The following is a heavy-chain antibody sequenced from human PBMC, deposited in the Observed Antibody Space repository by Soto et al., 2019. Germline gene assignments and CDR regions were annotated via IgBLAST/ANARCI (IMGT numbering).Heavy chain of an antibody. V-gene: IGHV4-34*01. CDR2: INHSGST. CDR3: ARGPDILVVVAASPGGWFDP. J-gene: IGHJ5*02. D-gene: IGHD2-15*01. Sequence: LETLSLTCAVYGGSFSGYYWSWIRQPPGKGLEWIGEINHSGSTNYNPSLKSRVAISVDTSKNQFSLKLSSVTAADTAVYYCARGPDILVVVAASPGGWFDPWGQGTLVTVSP. CDR1: GGSFSGYY.